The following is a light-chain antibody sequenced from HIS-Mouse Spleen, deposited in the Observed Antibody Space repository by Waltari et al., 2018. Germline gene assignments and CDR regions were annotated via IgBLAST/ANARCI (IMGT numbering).Light chain of an antibody. Sequence: SYELTQPPSVSVAPGQTARITCSGDALPKKYACRYHQKSGQAPVLVIYEDSKRPSGIPERFSGSSSGTMATLTISGAQVEDEADYYCYSTDSSGNHRVFGGGTKLTVL. CDR1: ALPKKY. J-gene: IGLJ2*01. CDR3: YSTDSSGNHRV. V-gene: IGLV3-10*01. CDR2: EDS.